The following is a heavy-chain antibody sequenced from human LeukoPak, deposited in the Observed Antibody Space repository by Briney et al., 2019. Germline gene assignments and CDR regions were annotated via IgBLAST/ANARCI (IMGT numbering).Heavy chain of an antibody. CDR1: GFTFNNYA. Sequence: GGSLRLSCAASGFTFNNYAMNWVRQAPGKGLEWVSSISESGGTSDYADSVKGRFTISRDNPKNTLYLQMNSLRAEDAAVYYCARQWLVNGWSQGTLVTVSS. J-gene: IGHJ4*02. D-gene: IGHD6-19*01. CDR3: ARQWLVNG. V-gene: IGHV3-23*01. CDR2: ISESGGTS.